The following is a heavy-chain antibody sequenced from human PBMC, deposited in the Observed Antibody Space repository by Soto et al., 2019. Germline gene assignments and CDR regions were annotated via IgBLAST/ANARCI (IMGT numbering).Heavy chain of an antibody. Sequence: GASVKVSCKASGYTFTSYAMHWVRQAPGQRLEWMGWINAGNGNTKYSQKFQGRVTITRDTSASTAYMELSSLRSEDTAVYYCARCGDGYNYYFDYWGQGTLVTVSS. D-gene: IGHD5-12*01. CDR3: ARCGDGYNYYFDY. V-gene: IGHV1-3*01. CDR2: INAGNGNT. CDR1: GYTFTSYA. J-gene: IGHJ4*02.